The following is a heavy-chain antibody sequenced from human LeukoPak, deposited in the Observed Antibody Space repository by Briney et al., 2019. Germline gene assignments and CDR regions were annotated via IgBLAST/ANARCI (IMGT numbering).Heavy chain of an antibody. Sequence: GGSLRLSCAASGFAFSSYWMAWVRQTPGKGLEWVAHIKGDGSERYYVDSVKGRFTISRDNAGISLSLQMNSLGAEDTAVYYCARVLPYGSGIQDHWGQGTLVTVSS. D-gene: IGHD3-10*01. CDR3: ARVLPYGSGIQDH. J-gene: IGHJ4*02. CDR2: IKGDGSER. CDR1: GFAFSSYW. V-gene: IGHV3-7*04.